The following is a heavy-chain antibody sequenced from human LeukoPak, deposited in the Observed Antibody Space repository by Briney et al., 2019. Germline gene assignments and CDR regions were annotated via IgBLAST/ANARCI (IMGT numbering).Heavy chain of an antibody. Sequence: GGSLRLSCAASGLTFSSHWMHWVRQAPGKGLEWVAVISYDGSNKYYADSVKGRFTISRDNSKNTLYLQMNSLRAEDTAVYYCAKDQGYWGQGTLVTVSS. CDR2: ISYDGSNK. CDR3: AKDQGY. V-gene: IGHV3-30*18. CDR1: GLTFSSHW. J-gene: IGHJ4*02.